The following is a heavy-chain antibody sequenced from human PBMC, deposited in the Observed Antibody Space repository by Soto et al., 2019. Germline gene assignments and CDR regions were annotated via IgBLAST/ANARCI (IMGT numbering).Heavy chain of an antibody. CDR2: IIPMFGSA. CDR1: GGTFSTYG. J-gene: IGHJ4*02. CDR3: ARGTFYYDSSGYRHFDY. V-gene: IGHV1-69*13. D-gene: IGHD3-22*01. Sequence: SVKVSCKASGGTFSTYGIGWVRQAPGEGLEWMGGIIPMFGSAKYAQKFPGRVTITADESTNTLYIELSSLRSEDTAVYDCARGTFYYDSSGYRHFDYWGQGTRVTVSS.